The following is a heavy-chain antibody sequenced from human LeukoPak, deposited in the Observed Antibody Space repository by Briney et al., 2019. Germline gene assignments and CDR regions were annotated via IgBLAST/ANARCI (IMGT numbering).Heavy chain of an antibody. Sequence: GRSLRLSCAASGFTLTDYAMHWVRQAPGRGLEWVSGISWNSNSIGYADSVKGRFTISRDDVKNSLYLQMNSLRAEDTALYYCGRALQDYYYDTTGYYGLGYWGQGTLVTVSS. J-gene: IGHJ4*02. V-gene: IGHV3-9*01. CDR2: ISWNSNSI. CDR3: GRALQDYYYDTTGYYGLGY. D-gene: IGHD3-22*01. CDR1: GFTLTDYA.